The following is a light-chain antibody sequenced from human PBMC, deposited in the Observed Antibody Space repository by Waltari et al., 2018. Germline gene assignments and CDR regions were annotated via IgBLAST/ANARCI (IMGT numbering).Light chain of an antibody. Sequence: QSVLTQTPSVSEAPRQRVTISCSGSRSTIRNNAVNWYQQVPVKAPKLLVFADDLLPSGVSDRFSGSKSGTSASLAISGLRSEDEGVYFCAAWDDSLKGVLFGGGTKLTVL. CDR1: RSTIRNNA. J-gene: IGLJ2*01. V-gene: IGLV1-36*01. CDR3: AAWDDSLKGVL. CDR2: ADD.